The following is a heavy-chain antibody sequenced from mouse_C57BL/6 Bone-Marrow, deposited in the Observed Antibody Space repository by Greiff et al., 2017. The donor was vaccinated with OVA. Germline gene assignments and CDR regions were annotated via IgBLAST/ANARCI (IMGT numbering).Heavy chain of an antibody. V-gene: IGHV1-80*01. CDR1: GYAFSSYW. Sequence: QVQLQQSGAELVKPGASVKISRKASGYAFSSYWMNWVKQRPGKGLEWIGQIYPGDGDTNYNGKFKGKATLTADKSSSTAYMQLSSLTSEDSAVYFCARMTTVVAPYAMDYWGQGTSVTVSS. CDR2: IYPGDGDT. D-gene: IGHD1-1*01. J-gene: IGHJ4*01. CDR3: ARMTTVVAPYAMDY.